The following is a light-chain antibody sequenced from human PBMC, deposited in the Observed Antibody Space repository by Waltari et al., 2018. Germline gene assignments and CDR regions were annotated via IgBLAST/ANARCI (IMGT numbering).Light chain of an antibody. CDR2: DVT. Sequence: QSALTQPRSVSGSPGQSVTISCTGTSSDVGGYYYFSWYQQHPGKAPKLILYDVTQRPSGVPGRFSGSKSGNTASLTISGLQAEDEADYYCCSYADTYTAVFGGGTKVTVL. CDR1: SSDVGGYYY. V-gene: IGLV2-11*01. CDR3: CSYADTYTAV. J-gene: IGLJ3*02.